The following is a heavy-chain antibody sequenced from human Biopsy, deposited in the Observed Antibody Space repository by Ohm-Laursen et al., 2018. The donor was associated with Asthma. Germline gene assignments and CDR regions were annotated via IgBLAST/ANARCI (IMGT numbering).Heavy chain of an antibody. V-gene: IGHV1-18*01. CDR1: GYTFNSAG. J-gene: IGHJ6*02. CDR2: ISVYNGNT. Sequence: SSVTVSCKPSGYTFNSAGIPWARQAPGQGLEWMGWISVYNGNTKVAQKLQDRVTMITDTSTSTAYMELRSLRSDDTAVYFCARAVDYSHYYGIDVWGQGTTVTVS. D-gene: IGHD3-10*01. CDR3: ARAVDYSHYYGIDV.